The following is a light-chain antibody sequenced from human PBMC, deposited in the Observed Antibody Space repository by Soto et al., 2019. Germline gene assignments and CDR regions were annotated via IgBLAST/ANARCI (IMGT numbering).Light chain of an antibody. CDR2: EVS. CDR3: SSFTSTSTQV. V-gene: IGLV2-14*01. J-gene: IGLJ3*02. Sequence: QSVLTQPASVSGSPGQSITISCTGTSSDVGGYNYVSWYQKHPGKAPKVMIYEVSNRPSGVSNRFSGSKSGNTASLTISGLQAEDEADYYCSSFTSTSTQVFGGGTKVTVL. CDR1: SSDVGGYNY.